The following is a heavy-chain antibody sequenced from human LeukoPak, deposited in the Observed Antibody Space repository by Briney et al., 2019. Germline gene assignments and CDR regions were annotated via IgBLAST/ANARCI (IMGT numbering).Heavy chain of an antibody. CDR1: GFTFSSYS. CDR2: ISSSSSYI. CDR3: ARAGITTYYYDSSGSFDY. D-gene: IGHD3-22*01. J-gene: IGHJ4*02. Sequence: GGSLRLSCAASGFTFSSYSMNWVRQAPGKGLEWVSSISSSSSYIYYADSVKGRFTISRDNSKNTLYLQMNSLRAEDTAVYYCARAGITTYYYDSSGSFDYWGQGTLVTVSS. V-gene: IGHV3-21*04.